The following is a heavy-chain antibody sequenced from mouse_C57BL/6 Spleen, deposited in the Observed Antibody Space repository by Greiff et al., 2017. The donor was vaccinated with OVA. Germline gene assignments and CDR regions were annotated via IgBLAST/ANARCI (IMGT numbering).Heavy chain of an antibody. D-gene: IGHD2-2*01. CDR3: TRWGLRRPYGAMDY. CDR1: GYTFTSYW. J-gene: IGHJ4*01. CDR2: IYPGNSDT. Sequence: EVQLQQSGTVLARPGASVKMSCKTSGYTFTSYWMHWVKQRPGQGLEWIGAIYPGNSDTSYNQKFKGKAKLTAVTSASTAYMELSSLTNEDSAVYYWTRWGLRRPYGAMDYWGQGTSVTVSS. V-gene: IGHV1-5*01.